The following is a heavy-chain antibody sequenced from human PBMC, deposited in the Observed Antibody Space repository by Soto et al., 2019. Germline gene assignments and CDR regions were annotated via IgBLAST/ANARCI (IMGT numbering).Heavy chain of an antibody. CDR3: ARPYDSTFPSAMDV. J-gene: IGHJ6*02. CDR1: WFTVISNY. V-gene: IGHV3-53*01. CDR2: LYRGGST. D-gene: IGHD3-16*01. Sequence: GGSLRLSFAVSWFTVISNYMSWFLQSPGKGLEWVSILYRGGSTFYADSVKGRFTISRDNSLNTLYLQMNSLRAEDTAVYYCARPYDSTFPSAMDVWGQGTTVTVSS.